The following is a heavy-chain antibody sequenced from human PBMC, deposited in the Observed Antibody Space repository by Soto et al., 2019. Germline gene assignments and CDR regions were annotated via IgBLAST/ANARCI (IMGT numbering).Heavy chain of an antibody. V-gene: IGHV3-7*01. CDR2: VKQDGSKT. Sequence: GGSLRLSCETSGFSFSSYWMSWVRQAPGKGLEWLGNVKQDGSKTYYVDSVKGRFVISRDNTKNSVFLQMNSLTVDDTAVYFCASKRNYGEHDYWGRGTLVTVSS. CDR3: ASKRNYGEHDY. J-gene: IGHJ4*02. D-gene: IGHD4-17*01. CDR1: GFSFSSYW.